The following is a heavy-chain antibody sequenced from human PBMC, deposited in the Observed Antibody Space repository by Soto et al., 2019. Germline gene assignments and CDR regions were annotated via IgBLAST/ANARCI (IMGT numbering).Heavy chain of an antibody. Sequence: GGSLRLSCAASGFTFSSYAMSWVRQAPGKGLEWVSAISGSGGSTYYADSVKGRFTISRDNSKNTLYLQMNSLRAEDTAVYYCAKDPRSSAYGGTDFDYWGQGTLVTVSS. J-gene: IGHJ4*02. V-gene: IGHV3-23*01. CDR2: ISGSGGST. D-gene: IGHD4-17*01. CDR1: GFTFSSYA. CDR3: AKDPRSSAYGGTDFDY.